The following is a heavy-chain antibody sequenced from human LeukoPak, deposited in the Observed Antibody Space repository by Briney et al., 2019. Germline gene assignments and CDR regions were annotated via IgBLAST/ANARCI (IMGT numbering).Heavy chain of an antibody. D-gene: IGHD2/OR15-2a*01. V-gene: IGHV1-2*06. CDR1: GYTFTNYH. CDR3: ARDLPFED. CDR2: IYPSSGGT. J-gene: IGHJ4*02. Sequence: ASVKVSCKASGYTFTNYHMHWVRQAPGQGLEWMGRIYPSSGGTNYAQKFQGRITLTTDTSINAAYMELSRLRFDDTAVYYCARDLPFEDWGQGTLVTVSS.